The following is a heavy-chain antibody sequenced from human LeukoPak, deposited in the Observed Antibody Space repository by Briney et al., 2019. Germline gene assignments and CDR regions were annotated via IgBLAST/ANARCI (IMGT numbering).Heavy chain of an antibody. V-gene: IGHV4-31*03. Sequence: SETLSLTCTVSGGSISSGGYYWSWIRQHPGKGLEWIGYIYYSGSTYYNPSLKSRVTITVDTSKNQFSLKLSSVTAADTAVYYCARVKGMDDILTGFDPWGQGTLVTVSS. CDR3: ARVKGMDDILTGFDP. CDR2: IYYSGST. J-gene: IGHJ5*02. CDR1: GGSISSGGYY. D-gene: IGHD3-9*01.